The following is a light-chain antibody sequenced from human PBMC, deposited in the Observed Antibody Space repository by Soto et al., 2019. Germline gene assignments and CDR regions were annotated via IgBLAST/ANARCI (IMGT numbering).Light chain of an antibody. CDR3: QQLSRYPLT. V-gene: IGKV1-9*01. CDR1: HALSNY. CDR2: SAS. Sequence: SQLTQSTCGLSASVWERVTMTCRASHALSNYLAWYQQKPGKAPDLLIYSASTLQSGVPSRFSGSGSETEFSLTIRALQPEDFATYYCQQLSRYPLTFGGGTKVDIK. J-gene: IGKJ4*01.